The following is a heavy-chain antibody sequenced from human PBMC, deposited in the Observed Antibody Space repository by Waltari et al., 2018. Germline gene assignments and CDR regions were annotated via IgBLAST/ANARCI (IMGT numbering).Heavy chain of an antibody. V-gene: IGHV4-4*02. D-gene: IGHD2-15*01. Sequence: QLQLQESGPGLVKPSGTLSLTCAVSGDSMSSPYWWSWVRKPPGKALEWMGQVHGSGKTNYNPSFASRVTISLDTYNKQFSLKVTSATAADTAVYYCARDRGRGLYLDSWGPGTLVTVSP. CDR3: ARDRGRGLYLDS. CDR2: VHGSGKT. J-gene: IGHJ4*02. CDR1: GDSMSSPYW.